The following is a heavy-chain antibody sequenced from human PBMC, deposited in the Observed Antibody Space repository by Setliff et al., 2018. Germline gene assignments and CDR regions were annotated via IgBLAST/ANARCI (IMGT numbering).Heavy chain of an antibody. Sequence: SETLSLTCGGYGGSISDYYWSWIRQPPGKGLEWIGEINHSGSTNYNPSLKSRVTISLDTSRNQVSLKLSSVTAADTAVYHCASDRQYCSSTSCYTSYFYYYAMDIWGQGTTVTVSS. CDR3: ASDRQYCSSTSCYTSYFYYYAMDI. D-gene: IGHD2-2*02. J-gene: IGHJ6*02. CDR2: INHSGST. CDR1: GGSISDYY. V-gene: IGHV4-34*01.